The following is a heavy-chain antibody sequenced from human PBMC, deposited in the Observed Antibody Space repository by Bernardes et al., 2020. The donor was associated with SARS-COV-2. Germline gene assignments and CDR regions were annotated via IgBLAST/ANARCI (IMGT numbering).Heavy chain of an antibody. V-gene: IGHV4-34*01. CDR1: GGTFNNYY. J-gene: IGHJ4*02. CDR2: INYSGVT. CDR3: ARGQDPAYDFDY. Sequence: SETLSLTCAVYGGTFNNYYWTWIRQPPEKGLEWIGDINYSGVTNYNPSLMTRVTISVDTSKNQFSLRLSSVTAADTAVYYCARGQDPAYDFDYWGQGTLVTVSS.